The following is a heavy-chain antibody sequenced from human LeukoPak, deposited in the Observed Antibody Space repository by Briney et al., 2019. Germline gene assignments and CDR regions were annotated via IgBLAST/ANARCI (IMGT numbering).Heavy chain of an antibody. Sequence: SETLSLTCTVSGGSISSYYWSWIRQPPGKGLEWIGNIYYSGSTNYNPSLKSRVTISSDTSKNQFSLKLSSVTAADTAVYFCARDRGWEVLDFWGQGTLVTVSS. J-gene: IGHJ4*02. CDR1: GGSISSYY. V-gene: IGHV4-59*12. D-gene: IGHD1-26*01. CDR3: ARDRGWEVLDF. CDR2: IYYSGST.